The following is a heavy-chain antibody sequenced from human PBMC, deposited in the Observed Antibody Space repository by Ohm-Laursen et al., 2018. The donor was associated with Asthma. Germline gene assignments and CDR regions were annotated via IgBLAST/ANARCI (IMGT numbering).Heavy chain of an antibody. J-gene: IGHJ4*02. CDR3: AKWSGTYPNYFLDY. D-gene: IGHD3-3*01. V-gene: IGHV3-30*04. CDR1: GFTFSSFA. CDR2: ISYDGRTD. Sequence: SLRLSCTASGFTFSSFAMHWVRQAPGTGLDWVAVISYDGRTDNYADSVKGRFTISRDNSKNTLYLQMSSLRAEDTALYYCAKWSGTYPNYFLDYWGQGTLVTVAS.